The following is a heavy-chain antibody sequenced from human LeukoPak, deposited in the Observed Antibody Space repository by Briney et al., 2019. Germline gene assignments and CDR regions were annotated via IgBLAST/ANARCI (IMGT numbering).Heavy chain of an antibody. CDR2: IYYSGST. Sequence: SETLSLTCTVSGGSISSSSYYWGWIRQPPGKGLEWIGSIYYSGSTYYNPSLKSRVTISVDTSKNQFSLKLSSVTAAHTAVYYCGSGRPVMEVSVRDYGGKETLVTVSS. CDR3: GSGRPVMEVSVRDY. D-gene: IGHD2-8*01. CDR1: GGSISSSSYY. V-gene: IGHV4-39*07. J-gene: IGHJ4*02.